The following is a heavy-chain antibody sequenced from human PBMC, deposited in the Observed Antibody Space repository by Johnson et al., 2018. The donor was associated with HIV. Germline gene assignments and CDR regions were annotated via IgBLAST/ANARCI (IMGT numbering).Heavy chain of an antibody. V-gene: IGHV3-7*05. Sequence: VQLVESGGGLVQPGGSLRLSCAASGFTFSSYWMSWVRQAPGKGLEWVANIKRDGSEKYYVDSVKGRFTISRDNAKNSLYLQVNSLKTEDTAVYYCTTYTTMVTMYVEIKGGAFDIWGQGTMVTVSS. J-gene: IGHJ3*02. CDR2: IKRDGSEK. D-gene: IGHD5-18*01. CDR1: GFTFSSYW. CDR3: TTYTTMVTMYVEIKGGAFDI.